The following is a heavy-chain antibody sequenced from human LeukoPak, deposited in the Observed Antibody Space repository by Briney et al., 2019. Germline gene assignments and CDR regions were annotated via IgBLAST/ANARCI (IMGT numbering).Heavy chain of an antibody. CDR2: INHSGTT. Sequence: KPSETLSLTCAVYGGSFSGYYWSWIRQPPGKGLEWIGEINHSGTTNYNPSLKSRVTISVDTSKKQFSLKLRSVTAADTAVYYCARHKVDYYDNSGYYPRDYWGQGTLVTVSS. V-gene: IGHV4-34*01. D-gene: IGHD3-22*01. CDR1: GGSFSGYY. CDR3: ARHKVDYYDNSGYYPRDY. J-gene: IGHJ4*02.